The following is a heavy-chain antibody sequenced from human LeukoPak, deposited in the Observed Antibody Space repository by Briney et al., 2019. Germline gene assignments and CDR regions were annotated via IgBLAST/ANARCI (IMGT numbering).Heavy chain of an antibody. CDR3: ARGTWIQLWSPFDY. CDR2: IYYSGST. J-gene: IGHJ4*02. D-gene: IGHD5-18*01. CDR1: GGSISSYY. V-gene: IGHV4-59*01. Sequence: PSETLSLTCTVSGGSISSYYWSWIRQPPGKGLEWIGYIYYSGSTNYSPSLKSRVTISVDTSKNQFSLKLSSVTAADTAVYYCARGTWIQLWSPFDYWGQGTLVTVSS.